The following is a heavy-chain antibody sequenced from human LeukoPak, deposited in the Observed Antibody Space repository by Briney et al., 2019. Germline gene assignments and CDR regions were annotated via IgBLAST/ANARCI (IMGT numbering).Heavy chain of an antibody. V-gene: IGHV3-23*01. D-gene: IGHD1-26*01. CDR3: AKYRTGPPYGLDV. CDR2: ISGSGGST. Sequence: GGSLRLSRAASGFTFGDYTMNWVRQAPGKGLEWVSGISGSGGSTWYADAVKGRFTISRDNSKNTLYLQMNRLRAEDTATYYCAKYRTGPPYGLDVWGQGTTVTVSS. CDR1: GFTFGDYT. J-gene: IGHJ6*02.